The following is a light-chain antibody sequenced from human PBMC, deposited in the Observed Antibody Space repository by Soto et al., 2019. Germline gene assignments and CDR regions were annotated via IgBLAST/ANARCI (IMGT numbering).Light chain of an antibody. Sequence: HSALTQPPSASGSLGQSVTISCTGTSSDVGGYNYVSWHQQHPGKAPKVMIYEVTKWPPGVPDRFSGSKSGNTASLTVSGLQAEDEADYYCSSFAGGGNPVLLGGGTKLTVL. V-gene: IGLV2-8*01. CDR1: SSDVGGYNY. J-gene: IGLJ2*01. CDR2: EVT. CDR3: SSFAGGGNPVL.